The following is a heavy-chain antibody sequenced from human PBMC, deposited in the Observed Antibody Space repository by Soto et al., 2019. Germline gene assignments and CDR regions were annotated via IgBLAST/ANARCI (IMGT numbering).Heavy chain of an antibody. CDR2: ISGSGGST. J-gene: IGHJ5*02. CDR1: GFTFSSYA. V-gene: IGHV3-23*01. CDR3: AKDRSPEITMFGVVIRPNWFDP. Sequence: EVQLLESGGGLVQPGGSLRLSCAASGFTFSSYAMSWVRQAPGKGLEWVSAISGSGGSTYYADSVKGRFTISRDNSKNTLYLQMNSLRAEDTAVYYCAKDRSPEITMFGVVIRPNWFDPWGQGTLVTVSS. D-gene: IGHD3-3*01.